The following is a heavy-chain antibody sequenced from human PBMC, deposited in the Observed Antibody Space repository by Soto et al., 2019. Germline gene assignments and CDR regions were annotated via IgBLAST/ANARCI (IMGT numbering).Heavy chain of an antibody. Sequence: EVQLLESGGGLVQPGGSLRVSCAASGFTFTSSAMSWVRQAPGKGLEWVSTISGNAANTYYADSVKGRFTISRDNSKNTLYLQMNSLRAEDTPIYYCATGGMVRRVISWFDSWAQGILVTVSS. J-gene: IGHJ5*01. V-gene: IGHV3-23*01. CDR2: ISGNAANT. CDR1: GFTFTSSA. D-gene: IGHD3-10*01. CDR3: ATGGMVRRVISWFDS.